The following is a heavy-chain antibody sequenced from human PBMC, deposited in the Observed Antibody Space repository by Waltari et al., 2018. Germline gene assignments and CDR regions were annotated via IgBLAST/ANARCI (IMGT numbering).Heavy chain of an antibody. CDR1: GFPFSSYS. D-gene: IGHD4-17*01. Sequence: EVQLVESGGGLVKPGGSLRLSCAASGFPFSSYSMYWVRQAPGKGLGWVSSISTTTRSITYLYSADSVKGRFTMSRDDAKNSLYLQMNSLRAEDTAVYYCTRPSVNDYGDTGYWGQGTLVTVSS. CDR3: TRPSVNDYGDTGY. V-gene: IGHV3-21*01. J-gene: IGHJ4*02. CDR2: ISTTTRSITYL.